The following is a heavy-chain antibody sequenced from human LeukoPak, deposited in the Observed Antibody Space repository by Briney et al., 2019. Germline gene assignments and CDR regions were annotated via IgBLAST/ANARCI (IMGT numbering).Heavy chain of an antibody. CDR3: VSGLKSGTNY. Sequence: GGSLRLSCAASGFTFSTYYMHWARQAPGKGLEGVAVISSDGNTKYYGDAVMGRFTVSRDNSKNTLSLQMNSLRVEDTAVYYCVSGLKSGTNYWGQEALVTVSS. CDR2: ISSDGNTK. CDR1: GFTFSTYY. V-gene: IGHV3-30*04. J-gene: IGHJ4*02. D-gene: IGHD1-7*01.